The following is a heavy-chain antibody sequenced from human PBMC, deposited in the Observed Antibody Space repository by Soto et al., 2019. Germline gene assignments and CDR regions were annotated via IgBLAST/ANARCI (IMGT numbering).Heavy chain of an antibody. CDR1: GASIYNGGYF. CDR3: ARVNLMGTIGY. Sequence: PSETLSLTCSVSGASIYNGGYFWSWIRQSPGKGLEWIGHIYYSGSTPYNPSLKSRVTISVDTSKKRFSLNLSSATAADTAVYHCARVNLMGTIGYWGQGALVTVSS. J-gene: IGHJ4*02. D-gene: IGHD2-8*01. CDR2: IYYSGST. V-gene: IGHV4-31*03.